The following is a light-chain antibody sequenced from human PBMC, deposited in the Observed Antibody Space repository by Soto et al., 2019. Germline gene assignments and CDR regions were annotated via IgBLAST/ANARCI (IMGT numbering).Light chain of an antibody. V-gene: IGKV1-5*01. J-gene: IGKJ1*01. CDR3: QQYNSYLWT. Sequence: DIQMTQSPSSLSASVGDRVTITCRASQSISSYLNWYQQKPGKAPKLLIYDASSLESGVPSRFSGSGSGTEFTLTISSLQPDDFATYYCQQYNSYLWTFGQGTKV. CDR2: DAS. CDR1: QSISSY.